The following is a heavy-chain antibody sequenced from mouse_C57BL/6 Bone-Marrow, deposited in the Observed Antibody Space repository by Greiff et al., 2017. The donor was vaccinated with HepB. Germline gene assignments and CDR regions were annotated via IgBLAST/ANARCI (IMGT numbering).Heavy chain of an antibody. CDR1: GYTFTSYW. Sequence: VQLQQPGAELVKPGASVKLSCKASGYTFTSYWMHWVKQRPGQGLEWIGMIHPNSGSTNYNEKFKSKATLTVDKSSSTAYMQLSSLTSEDSAVYYCARRSLYYYGSRAWFAYWGQGTLVTVSA. J-gene: IGHJ3*01. V-gene: IGHV1-64*01. CDR2: IHPNSGST. CDR3: ARRSLYYYGSRAWFAY. D-gene: IGHD1-1*01.